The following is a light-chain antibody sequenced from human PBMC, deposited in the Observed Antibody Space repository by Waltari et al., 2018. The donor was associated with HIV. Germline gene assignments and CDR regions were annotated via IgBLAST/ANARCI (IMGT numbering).Light chain of an antibody. CDR3: QVWDSSSDPFV. CDR2: YDS. CDR1: NIGSKS. J-gene: IGLJ1*01. V-gene: IGLV3-21*04. Sequence: SYVLTQPPSVSVAPGKTARITCGGNNIGSKSVHWYQQKPGQAPVLVIYYDSDRPSVIPERFSGSNSGNTATLTSSRVEAGDEADYYCQVWDSSSDPFVFGTGTKVTVL.